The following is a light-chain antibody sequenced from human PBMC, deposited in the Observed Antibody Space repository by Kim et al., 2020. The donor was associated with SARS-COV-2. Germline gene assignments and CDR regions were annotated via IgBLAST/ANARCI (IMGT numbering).Light chain of an antibody. V-gene: IGLV1-44*01. CDR3: AAWDDSLNAYV. CDR1: TSNIGSQT. CDR2: SDN. J-gene: IGLJ1*01. Sequence: GQRVTISCSRTTSNIGSQTVNWYQQLPGTAPRLLIYSDNQRPSGVPDRFSGSKSGTSGSLAISGLQSEDETTYYCAAWDDSLNAYVFGSGTKVTVL.